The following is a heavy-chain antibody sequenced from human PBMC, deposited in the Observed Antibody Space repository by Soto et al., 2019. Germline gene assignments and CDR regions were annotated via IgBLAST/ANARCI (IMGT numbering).Heavy chain of an antibody. CDR1: GFTFSNYA. CDR2: ISGSAGST. CDR3: ARIPKEGFPEWLIGGGMDV. J-gene: IGHJ6*02. V-gene: IGHV3-23*01. D-gene: IGHD3-3*01. Sequence: PRGSLGLSCAASGFTFSNYAMTWVRQAPGKGLEWVSTISGSAGSTYYADSVKGRFTISRDNSQNTLYLQMNSLRAEDTALYYCARIPKEGFPEWLIGGGMDVWGQGPRVSVSS.